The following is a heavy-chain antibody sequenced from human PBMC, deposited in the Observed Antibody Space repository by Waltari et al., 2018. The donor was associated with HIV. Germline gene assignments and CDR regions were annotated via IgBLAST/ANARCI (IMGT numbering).Heavy chain of an antibody. CDR2: VRRKAYGGTT. CDR1: GFTFGDYA. J-gene: IGHJ4*02. D-gene: IGHD2-2*01. V-gene: IGHV3-49*04. Sequence: EAQLVESGGGLIQPGRSLTLSCTASGFTFGDYAMSWVRQAPGRGLGGVRLVRRKAYGGTTEYAASVKGRFNISRDCSKGIAFLQMNSLIIEDTAVYYCADQTNFHYWGQGTLVTVSS. CDR3: ADQTNFHY.